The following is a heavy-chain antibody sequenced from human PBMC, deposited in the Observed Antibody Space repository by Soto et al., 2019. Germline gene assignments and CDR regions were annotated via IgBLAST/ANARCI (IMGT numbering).Heavy chain of an antibody. CDR2: ISAYNGNT. V-gene: IGHV1-18*01. CDR1: GYGFTSYG. D-gene: IGHD6-19*01. Sequence: ASVKVSCKASGYGFTSYGISWVRQAPGQGLEWMGWISAYNGNTNYAQKLQGRVTMTTDASTSTAYMELRSLRSDDTAVYYCASTPYSSGWDDAFDIWGQGTMVTVSS. CDR3: ASTPYSSGWDDAFDI. J-gene: IGHJ3*02.